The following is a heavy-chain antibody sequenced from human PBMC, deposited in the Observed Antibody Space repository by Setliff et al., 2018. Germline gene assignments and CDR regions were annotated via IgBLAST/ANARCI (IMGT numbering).Heavy chain of an antibody. J-gene: IGHJ6*03. CDR1: GFTFSSYW. CDR3: ARDGGLLQFLEWSRSYMVV. V-gene: IGHV3-74*01. Sequence: PGGSLRLSCAASGFTFSSYWMHWVRQAPGKGLVWVSRINSDGSSTSYADSVKGRFTISRDNAKNTLYLQMNSLRAEDTAVYYCARDGGLLQFLEWSRSYMVVWGKGTTVTVSS. CDR2: INSDGSST. D-gene: IGHD3-3*01.